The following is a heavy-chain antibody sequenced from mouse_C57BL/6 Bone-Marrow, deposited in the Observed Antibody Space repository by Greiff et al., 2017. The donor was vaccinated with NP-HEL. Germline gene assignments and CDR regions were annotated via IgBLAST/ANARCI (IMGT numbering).Heavy chain of an antibody. CDR1: GYTFTSYW. D-gene: IGHD1-1*01. CDR3: ASLGALRRDY. Sequence: QVQLQQPGAELVRPGSSVKLSCKASGYTFTSYWMDWVKQRPGQGLEWIGNIYPSDSETHYNQKFKDKATLTVDKSSSTAYMQRSSLTSEDSAVYDCASLGALRRDYWGQGTTLTVSS. V-gene: IGHV1-61*01. J-gene: IGHJ2*01. CDR2: IYPSDSET.